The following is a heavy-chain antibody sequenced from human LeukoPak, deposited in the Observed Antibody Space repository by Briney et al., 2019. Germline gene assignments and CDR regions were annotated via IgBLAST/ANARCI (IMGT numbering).Heavy chain of an antibody. CDR1: GFTFSNAW. Sequence: GGSLRLSCAASGFTFSNAWMSWVRQAPGKGLEGVANIKPDGSEKSYVDSVKGRFTISRDNAKNSLYLQMNSLRAEDTAVYYCLGNWFDPWGQGTLVTVSS. J-gene: IGHJ5*02. V-gene: IGHV3-7*01. CDR3: LGNWFDP. CDR2: IKPDGSEK.